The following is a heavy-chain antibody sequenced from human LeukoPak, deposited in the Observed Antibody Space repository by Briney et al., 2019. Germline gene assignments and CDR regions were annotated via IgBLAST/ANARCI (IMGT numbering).Heavy chain of an antibody. J-gene: IGHJ4*02. D-gene: IGHD3-3*01. CDR1: GFTVSSNY. Sequence: GGSLRLSCAASGFTVSSNYMSWVRQAPGKGLEWVSVIYSGGGTYYADSVKGRFTLSRDNSKNTLYLQMNSLRAEDTAVYYCAKDESGGVGSFDYWGQGTLVTVSS. CDR3: AKDESGGVGSFDY. CDR2: IYSGGGT. V-gene: IGHV3-53*01.